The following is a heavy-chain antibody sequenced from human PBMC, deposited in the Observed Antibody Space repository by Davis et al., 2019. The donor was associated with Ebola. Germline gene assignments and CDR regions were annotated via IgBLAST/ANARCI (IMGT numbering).Heavy chain of an antibody. D-gene: IGHD3-3*01. Sequence: GESLKISCAASGFTFSDYYMSWIRQAPGKGLEWVSYISSSSSYIYYADSVKGRFTISRDNAKNSLYLQMNSLRAEDTAVYYCARPEGVVDYFDYWGQGTLVTVSS. CDR2: ISSSSSYI. J-gene: IGHJ4*02. CDR3: ARPEGVVDYFDY. CDR1: GFTFSDYY. V-gene: IGHV3-11*06.